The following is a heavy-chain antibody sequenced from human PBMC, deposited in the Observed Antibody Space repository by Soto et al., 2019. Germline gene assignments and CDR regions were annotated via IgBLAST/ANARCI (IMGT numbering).Heavy chain of an antibody. J-gene: IGHJ4*02. CDR1: GFSIRTGDY. CDR3: ARETSPAGIAVAGTNLHFDS. Sequence: SETLSLTCNVSGFSIRTGDYWAWIRQPPGKGLEWIGSLFHSGLVYYNPSLKGRVTISADTSNNQFSLRLKSVTAADTAVYFCARETSPAGIAVAGTNLHFDSWGQGTRVTVSS. CDR2: LFHSGLV. D-gene: IGHD6-19*01. V-gene: IGHV4-38-2*02.